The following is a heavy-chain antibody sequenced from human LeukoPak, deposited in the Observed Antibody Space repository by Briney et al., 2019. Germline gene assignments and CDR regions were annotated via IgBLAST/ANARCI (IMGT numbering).Heavy chain of an antibody. CDR1: GFTFSSYS. CDR2: ISSSSSYI. V-gene: IGHV3-21*01. D-gene: IGHD6-6*01. Sequence: GGSLRLSCAASGFTFSSYSMNWVRQAPGKGLEWVSSISSSSSYIYYADSVKGRFTISRDNAKNSLYLQMNSLRAEDTAVYYCARDRGAARPTEAIDYWGQGTLVTVPS. CDR3: ARDRGAARPTEAIDY. J-gene: IGHJ4*02.